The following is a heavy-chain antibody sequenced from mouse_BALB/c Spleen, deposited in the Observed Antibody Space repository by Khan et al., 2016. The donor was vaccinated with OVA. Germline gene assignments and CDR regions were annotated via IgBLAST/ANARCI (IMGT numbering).Heavy chain of an antibody. D-gene: IGHD4-1*01. V-gene: IGHV14-3*02. J-gene: IGHJ3*01. Sequence: VQLKESGADLVKPGASVKLSCTASGFNIKDTYMHWVKRRPEQGLVWIGRIDPANGNTKYDPKFQGKATITADTSSNTAYLQLSSLTSEDAAVYYCARDYWDVFAYGGQGTLVTVSA. CDR2: IDPANGNT. CDR3: ARDYWDVFAY. CDR1: GFNIKDTY.